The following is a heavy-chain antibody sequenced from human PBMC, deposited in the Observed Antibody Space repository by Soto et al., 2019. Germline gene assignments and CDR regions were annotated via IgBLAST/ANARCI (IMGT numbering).Heavy chain of an antibody. CDR1: GYTFTSYG. V-gene: IGHV1-18*01. J-gene: IGHJ4*02. CDR2: ISAYNGNT. D-gene: IGHD3-3*01. CDR3: ARDSITIFGVVIRNDFDY. Sequence: GASVKVSCKASGYTFTSYGISWVRQAPGQGLEWMGWISAYNGNTNYAQKLQGRVTMTTDTSTSTAYMELRSLRSDDTAVYYCARDSITIFGVVIRNDFDYWGQGTLVTVSS.